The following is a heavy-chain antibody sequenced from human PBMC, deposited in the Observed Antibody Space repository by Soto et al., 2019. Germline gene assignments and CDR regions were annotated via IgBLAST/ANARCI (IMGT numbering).Heavy chain of an antibody. D-gene: IGHD3-3*01. J-gene: IGHJ4*02. Sequence: SETLSLTCAVSGYSISSGYYWGWIRQPPGKGLEWIGSIYHSGSTYYNPSLKSRVTISVDTSKNQFSLKLSSVTAADTAVYYCARGPPYYDFWSGYYRYSSLDYWGQGTLVTVSS. CDR1: GYSISSGYY. V-gene: IGHV4-38-2*01. CDR3: ARGPPYYDFWSGYYRYSSLDY. CDR2: IYHSGST.